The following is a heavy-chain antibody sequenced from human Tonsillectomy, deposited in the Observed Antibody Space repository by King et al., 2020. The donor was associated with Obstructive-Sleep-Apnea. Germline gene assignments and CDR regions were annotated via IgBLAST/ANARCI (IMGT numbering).Heavy chain of an antibody. D-gene: IGHD4-11*01. CDR2: MYYSGST. CDR1: GGSISSYF. J-gene: IGHJ3*02. V-gene: IGHV4-59*01. CDR3: ASRLPPGAFDI. Sequence: QLQESGPGLVKPSETLSLTCTVSGGSISSYFWSWIRQPPGKRLEWSGYMYYSGSTNYNPSLKSRVTISVDTSKNQFSLKLFSVTAADTAMYFCASRLPPGAFDIWGRGTMVTVSS.